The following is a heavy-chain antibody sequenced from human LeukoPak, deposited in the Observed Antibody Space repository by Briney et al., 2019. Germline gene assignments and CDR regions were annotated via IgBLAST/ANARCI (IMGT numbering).Heavy chain of an antibody. Sequence: GGSLRLSCAASGFTFDDYAMHWVRQAPGKGLEWVSGISWNSGSIGYADSVKGRFTISRDNAKNSLYLQMNSLRAEGTALYYCAVAGTLRFGQDNYYFDYWGQGTLVTVSS. D-gene: IGHD6-19*01. V-gene: IGHV3-9*01. CDR2: ISWNSGSI. CDR1: GFTFDDYA. CDR3: AVAGTLRFGQDNYYFDY. J-gene: IGHJ4*02.